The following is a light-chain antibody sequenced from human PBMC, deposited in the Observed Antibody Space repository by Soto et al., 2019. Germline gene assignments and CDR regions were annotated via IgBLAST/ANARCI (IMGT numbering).Light chain of an antibody. CDR3: CSYAGSYTYV. Sequence: QSALTQPRSVSGSPGQSVAISCTRTSSDVGGYNYVSWYQQHPGKAPKVMTYDVSKRPSGVPDRFSGSKSGNTASLTISGLQAEDEADYYCCSYAGSYTYVFGTGTKVTVL. CDR1: SSDVGGYNY. CDR2: DVS. V-gene: IGLV2-11*01. J-gene: IGLJ1*01.